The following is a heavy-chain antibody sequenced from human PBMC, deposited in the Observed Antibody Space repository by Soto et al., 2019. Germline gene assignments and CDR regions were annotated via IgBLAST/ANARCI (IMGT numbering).Heavy chain of an antibody. CDR3: AAVPSYYDILTGLNWFDP. D-gene: IGHD3-9*01. V-gene: IGHV1-58*01. J-gene: IGHJ5*02. CDR2: IVVGSGNT. CDR1: GFTFTSSA. Sequence: SVKVSCKASGFTFTSSAVQWVRQARGQRLEWIGWIVVGSGNTNYAQKFQERVTITRDMSTSTAYMELSSLRSEDTAVYYCAAVPSYYDILTGLNWFDPWGQGTLVTVSS.